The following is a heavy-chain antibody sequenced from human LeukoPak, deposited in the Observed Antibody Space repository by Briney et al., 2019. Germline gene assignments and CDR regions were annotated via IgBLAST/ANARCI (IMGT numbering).Heavy chain of an antibody. D-gene: IGHD5-18*01. CDR1: GGSISSYY. Sequence: SETLSLTCTVSGGSISSYYWSWIRQPAGKGLEWIGRIYNSGRTKYNPSLKSRVTMSVDTSKNQFSLRFISVTAADTAVYYCARASGYNYGNTYWYFDLWGRGTLVTVSS. V-gene: IGHV4-4*07. J-gene: IGHJ2*01. CDR3: ARASGYNYGNTYWYFDL. CDR2: IYNSGRT.